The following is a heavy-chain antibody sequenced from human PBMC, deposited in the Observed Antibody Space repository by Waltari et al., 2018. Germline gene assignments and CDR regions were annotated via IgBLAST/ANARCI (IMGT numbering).Heavy chain of an antibody. Sequence: QLQLQESGPGLVKPSETLSLTCTVSAGSINSSGYYWGWIRQPPGKGLEWIGNFYYVESTYYNPSLKGRVTISVDTSKNRFSLKLSSVTAADTAIYYCARTIKGNYFPFDYWGQGTLVTVSS. V-gene: IGHV4-39*01. D-gene: IGHD1-7*01. CDR3: ARTIKGNYFPFDY. J-gene: IGHJ4*02. CDR1: AGSINSSGYY. CDR2: FYYVEST.